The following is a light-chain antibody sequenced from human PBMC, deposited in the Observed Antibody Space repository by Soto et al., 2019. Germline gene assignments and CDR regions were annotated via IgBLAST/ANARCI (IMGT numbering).Light chain of an antibody. J-gene: IGKJ2*01. Sequence: DIQMTQSPSSLSASVGDRVTITCRASQSISNYLNWYQQKPGKAPKLLIYAASSLQSGVPSRFSGSGSGTDFTLTISSLQPEDSATYYCQQSYSTPMYPFGQGTKLEIK. CDR3: QQSYSTPMYP. CDR2: AAS. CDR1: QSISNY. V-gene: IGKV1-39*01.